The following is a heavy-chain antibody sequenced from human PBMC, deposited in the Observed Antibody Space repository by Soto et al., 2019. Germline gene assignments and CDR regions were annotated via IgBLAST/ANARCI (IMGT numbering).Heavy chain of an antibody. CDR1: GASASSYY. Sequence: ETLSLTCSVSGASASSYYWSWVRQPPGKGLEWIGYIYYIGAYNYNPSLKSRVTISVDTSKNQFSLKLTSVTAADTAVYYCARTPETRDWLDPWGQGTLVTVSS. D-gene: IGHD1-7*01. V-gene: IGHV4-59*02. CDR2: IYYIGAY. J-gene: IGHJ5*02. CDR3: ARTPETRDWLDP.